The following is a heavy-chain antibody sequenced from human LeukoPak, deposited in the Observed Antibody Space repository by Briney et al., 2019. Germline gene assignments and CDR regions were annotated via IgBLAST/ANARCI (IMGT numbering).Heavy chain of an antibody. V-gene: IGHV3-74*01. D-gene: IGHD1-26*01. J-gene: IGHJ3*02. CDR1: GFTLSSYW. CDR2: FYSVGRRT. CDR3: ARSGRGGAFDI. Sequence: GGSLRLACAGSGFTLSSYWMPWVRQAPGKGLVWVSRFYSVGRRTNYEDCVKGRFTISGDNAKNTQYMQMNSHRAEDTAVYYCARSGRGGAFDIWGQGAMVTVSS.